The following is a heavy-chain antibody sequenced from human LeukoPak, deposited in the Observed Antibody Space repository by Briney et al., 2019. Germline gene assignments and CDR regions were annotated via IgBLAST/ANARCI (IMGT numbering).Heavy chain of an antibody. D-gene: IGHD2-2*01. CDR3: AKAPEYQYYFDY. CDR1: GFTFSSYA. V-gene: IGHV3-23*01. J-gene: IGHJ4*02. Sequence: GGSLRLSCAASGFTFSSYAMSWVRQAPAKGLEWVSAISGSGGSTYYADSVKGRFTISRDNSKNTLYLQMNSLRAEDTAVYYCAKAPEYQYYFDYWGQGTLVTVSS. CDR2: ISGSGGST.